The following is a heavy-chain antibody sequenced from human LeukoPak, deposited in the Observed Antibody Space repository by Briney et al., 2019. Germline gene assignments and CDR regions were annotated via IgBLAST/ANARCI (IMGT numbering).Heavy chain of an antibody. CDR2: IRSSSYYI. D-gene: IGHD3-16*01. V-gene: IGHV3-21*01. CDR1: GFSFSSYS. J-gene: IGHJ4*02. Sequence: GGSLRLSCAASGFSFSSYSMNWVRQAPGKGLEWVSSIRSSSYYIYYADSVKGRFTISRDNAKNSLFLQMNSLRAEDSAVYYCAGALGRGGIDYWGQGALVTVSS. CDR3: AGALGRGGIDY.